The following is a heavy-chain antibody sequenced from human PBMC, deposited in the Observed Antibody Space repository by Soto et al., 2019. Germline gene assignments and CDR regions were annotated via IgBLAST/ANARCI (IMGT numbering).Heavy chain of an antibody. V-gene: IGHV4-59*08. CDR3: ARHEHYGDYAEYFQH. J-gene: IGHJ1*01. D-gene: IGHD4-17*01. CDR1: AGSISSYY. CDR2: IYYSGST. Sequence: SETLSLTCTVSAGSISSYYWSWIRQPPGKGLEWIGYIYYSGSTNYNPSLKSRVTISVDTSKNQFSLKLSSVTAAHTAVYYWARHEHYGDYAEYFQHWGQGTLVTVSS.